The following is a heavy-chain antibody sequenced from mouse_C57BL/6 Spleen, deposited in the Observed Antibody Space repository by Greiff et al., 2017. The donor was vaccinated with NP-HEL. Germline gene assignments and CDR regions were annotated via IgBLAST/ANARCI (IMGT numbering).Heavy chain of an antibody. Sequence: EVQLQQSGPELVKPGASVKMSCKASGYTFTDYNMHWVKPSHGKSLEWIGYINPNNGGTSYNQKFKGKATLTVNKSSITAYMELRSLTSEDSAVYYCARRTPSGYVSFAYWGQGTLVTVSA. V-gene: IGHV1-22*01. J-gene: IGHJ3*01. D-gene: IGHD3-1*01. CDR3: ARRTPSGYVSFAY. CDR1: GYTFTDYN. CDR2: INPNNGGT.